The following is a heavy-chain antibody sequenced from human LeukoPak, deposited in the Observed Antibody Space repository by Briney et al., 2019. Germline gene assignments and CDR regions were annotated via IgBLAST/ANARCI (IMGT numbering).Heavy chain of an antibody. CDR1: GGSISNYY. V-gene: IGHV4-4*07. CDR3: VRANCSSSTCGFADAFDI. D-gene: IGHD2-2*01. Sequence: PSETLSLTRTVSGGSISNYYWSWIRQPAGKGLEWIGRSYSTGSTNYNPSLKSRVTMSIDTSKNQFSLKLSSVTAADTAIYYCVRANCSSSTCGFADAFDIWGRGTMVTASS. CDR2: SYSTGST. J-gene: IGHJ3*02.